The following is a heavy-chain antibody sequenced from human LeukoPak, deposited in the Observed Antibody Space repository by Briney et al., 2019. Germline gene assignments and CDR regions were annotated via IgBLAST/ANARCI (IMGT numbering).Heavy chain of an antibody. CDR2: ISGSGGST. J-gene: IGHJ4*02. V-gene: IGHV3-23*01. CDR3: AKEGNGDYYFDY. Sequence: GGSLRLSCAASGFTFSSYAMSWVRPAPGKGLEWVSAISGSGGSTYYADAVKGRFTISRDNSKNTLYLQMNSLRAEDTAVYYCAKEGNGDYYFDYWGQGTLVTVSS. D-gene: IGHD4-17*01. CDR1: GFTFSSYA.